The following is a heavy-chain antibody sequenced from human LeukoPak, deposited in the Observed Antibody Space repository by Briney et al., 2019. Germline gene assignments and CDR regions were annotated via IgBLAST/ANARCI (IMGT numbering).Heavy chain of an antibody. CDR2: IYYSGST. CDR1: GGSISSGGYY. V-gene: IGHV4-31*03. CDR3: ASSPPFASPASDY. D-gene: IGHD3-10*01. J-gene: IGHJ4*02. Sequence: SETLSLTCTVSGGSISSGGYYWSWIRQHPGKGLEWIGHIYYSGSTYYNPSLKSRVTISVDTSKNQFSLKLSSVTAADTAVYYCASSPPFASPASDYWGQGTLVTVSS.